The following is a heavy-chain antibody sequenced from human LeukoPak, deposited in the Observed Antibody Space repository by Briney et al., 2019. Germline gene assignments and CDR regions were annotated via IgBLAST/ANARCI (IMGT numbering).Heavy chain of an antibody. Sequence: GSLRLSCAASGFTFSSYGMHWVRQAPGKGLEWVAVISYDGSNKYYADSVKGRFTISRDNSKNTLNLQMNSLRAEDTAVYYCARDIGGDIWFGELISPLDYWGQVTLVTVSS. J-gene: IGHJ4*02. CDR1: GFTFSSYG. V-gene: IGHV3-30*03. D-gene: IGHD3-10*01. CDR2: ISYDGSNK. CDR3: ARDIGGDIWFGELISPLDY.